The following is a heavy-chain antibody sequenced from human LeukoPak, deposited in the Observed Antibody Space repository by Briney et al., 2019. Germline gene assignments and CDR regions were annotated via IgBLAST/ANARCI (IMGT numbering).Heavy chain of an antibody. CDR2: INPSGGST. D-gene: IGHD3-3*01. CDR1: GYTFTNYY. V-gene: IGHV1-46*01. J-gene: IGHJ4*02. Sequence: ASVKVSCKASGYTFTNYYIHWVRQAPGQGLEWMGVINPSGGSTSYAQKFQGRVTMTRDTSTSTVYMELSSLRSDDTAVYYCARDISRITIFGVVREGFDYWGQGTLVTVSS. CDR3: ARDISRITIFGVVREGFDY.